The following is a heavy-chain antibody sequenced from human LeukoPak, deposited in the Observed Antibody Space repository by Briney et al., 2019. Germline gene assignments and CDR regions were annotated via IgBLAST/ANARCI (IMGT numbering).Heavy chain of an antibody. CDR3: AKHSAGSCYSVFDH. CDR2: ISGGGETT. CDR1: GFTFNNYA. D-gene: IGHD2-15*01. Sequence: GGSLRLSCAASGFTFNNYAMNWVRQAPGKGLEWVSSISGGGETTYYADSAKGRFTISRDNSQNTLYLQMNSLRAEDTAVYYCAKHSAGSCYSVFDHWGQGMLVTVSS. J-gene: IGHJ4*02. V-gene: IGHV3-23*01.